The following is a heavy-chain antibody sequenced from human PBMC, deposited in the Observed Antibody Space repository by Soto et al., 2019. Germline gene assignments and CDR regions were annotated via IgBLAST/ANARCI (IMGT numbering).Heavy chain of an antibody. CDR1: GGSISSGDYY. J-gene: IGHJ4*02. CDR3: ARARDYYDSSGPDYFDY. V-gene: IGHV4-30-4*01. CDR2: IYYSGST. Sequence: QVQLQESGPGLVKPSQTLSLTCTVSGGSISSGDYYWSWIRQPPGKGLEWIGYIYYSGSTYYNPSLKSRVTISVDTSKNQFSLKLSSLTAADTAVYYCARARDYYDSSGPDYFDYWGQGTLVTVSS. D-gene: IGHD3-22*01.